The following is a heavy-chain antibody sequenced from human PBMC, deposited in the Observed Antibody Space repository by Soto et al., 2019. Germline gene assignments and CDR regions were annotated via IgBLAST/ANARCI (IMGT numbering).Heavy chain of an antibody. CDR2: ISGSGGST. J-gene: IGHJ4*02. D-gene: IGHD6-6*01. V-gene: IGHV3-23*01. Sequence: EVQLLESGGGLVQPGGSLRLSCAASGFTFSSYAMSWVRQAPGKGLEWVSAISGSGGSTYYADFVKGRFTISRDNSKNTLYVQMNSLRAEDTAVYYCAKGWGVGIAAHFECWGQGTLVTVSS. CDR1: GFTFSSYA. CDR3: AKGWGVGIAAHFEC.